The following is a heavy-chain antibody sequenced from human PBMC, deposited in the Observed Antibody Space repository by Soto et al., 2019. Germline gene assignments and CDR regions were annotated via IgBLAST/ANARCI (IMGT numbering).Heavy chain of an antibody. Sequence: QVTLKESGPVLVKPTETLTLTCTVSGFSLSNARMGVSWIRQPPGKALEWLAHIFSNDDKSYSTSLKSRLTISQYASKSQVVLTMTNMDPVDTATYYCARPYASSWGGFDPWGQGTLVTVSS. J-gene: IGHJ5*02. CDR3: ARPYASSWGGFDP. D-gene: IGHD6-13*01. V-gene: IGHV2-26*01. CDR2: IFSNDDK. CDR1: GFSLSNARMG.